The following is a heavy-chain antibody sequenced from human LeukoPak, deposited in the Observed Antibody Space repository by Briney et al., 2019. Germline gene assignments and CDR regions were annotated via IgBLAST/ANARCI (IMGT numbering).Heavy chain of an antibody. V-gene: IGHV3-48*01. CDR3: ARLRYYAVDV. J-gene: IGHJ6*02. Sequence: GGALRLSCAASGFTFNTVEMTWVRQAPGRGVGCVSYISSGSSTRYYADSVKGRFTISRDNAKSSLFLQMNSLRAEDTAVYFCARLRYYAVDVWGQGTTVIVSS. CDR1: GFTFNTVE. CDR2: ISSGSSTR.